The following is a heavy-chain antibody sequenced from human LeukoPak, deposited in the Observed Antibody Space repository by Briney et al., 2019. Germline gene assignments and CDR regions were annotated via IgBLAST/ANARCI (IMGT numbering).Heavy chain of an antibody. J-gene: IGHJ6*02. Sequence: SVKVSCKASGGTFSSYAISWVRQAPGQGLEWMGGIIPIFGTANYAQKFQGRVTITADESTSTAYMELSSLRSEDTAVYYCATPFRYQRSYYYYGMDVGGQGTTVTVSS. CDR2: IIPIFGTA. D-gene: IGHD2-2*01. CDR3: ATPFRYQRSYYYYGMDV. V-gene: IGHV1-69*13. CDR1: GGTFSSYA.